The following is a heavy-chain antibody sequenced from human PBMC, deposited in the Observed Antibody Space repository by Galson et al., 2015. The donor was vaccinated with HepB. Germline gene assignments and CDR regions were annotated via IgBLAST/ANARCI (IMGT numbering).Heavy chain of an antibody. D-gene: IGHD6-13*01. CDR3: ATISWGSSCDY. Sequence: SLRLSCAASGFTFSDYYMRWFRQVPGKGLEWVSYISSSSSYTNYADSVKGRFTISRDNAKNSLYLQMNSLRAEDTAVYYCATISWGSSCDYWGQGTLVTVSS. CDR1: GFTFSDYY. J-gene: IGHJ4*02. CDR2: ISSSSSYT. V-gene: IGHV3-11*06.